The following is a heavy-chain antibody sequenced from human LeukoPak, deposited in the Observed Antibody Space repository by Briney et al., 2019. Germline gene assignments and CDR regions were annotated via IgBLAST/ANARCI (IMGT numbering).Heavy chain of an antibody. D-gene: IGHD3-22*01. CDR1: GGSISSGGYY. CDR3: ARVSVFLYDSSGYRYYFDY. CDR2: IYYSGST. Sequence: PSETLSLTCTVSGGSISSGGYYWSWIRQHPGKGLEWIGYIYYSGSTYYNPSLKSRVTISVDTSKNQFSLKLSSVTAADTAVYYCARVSVFLYDSSGYRYYFDYWGQGTLVTVSS. J-gene: IGHJ4*02. V-gene: IGHV4-31*03.